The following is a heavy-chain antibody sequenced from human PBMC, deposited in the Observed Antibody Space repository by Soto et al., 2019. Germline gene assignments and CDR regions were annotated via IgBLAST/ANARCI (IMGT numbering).Heavy chain of an antibody. CDR2: IDWDDDK. D-gene: IGHD5-18*01. CDR1: GFSVSTSGMC. Sequence: CESGPTLVNPTQTLTLTCTFSGFSVSTSGMCVSWIRQPPGKALEWLARIDWDDDKYYSTSLKTRLTISKDTSKNQVVLTMTNMDPVGTATYYCARSTPQLNYYYGMDVWGQGTKVTVSS. CDR3: ARSTPQLNYYYGMDV. V-gene: IGHV2-70*11. J-gene: IGHJ6*02.